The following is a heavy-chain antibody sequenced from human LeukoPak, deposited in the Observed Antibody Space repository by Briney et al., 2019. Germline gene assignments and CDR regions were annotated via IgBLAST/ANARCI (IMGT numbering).Heavy chain of an antibody. Sequence: SQTLSLTCAISGDSVSRNSAAWNWIRQSPSRGLEWLGRTYYRSKWFHSYAESVKGRITISPDTSKNQFSLQLNSVTPEDTAVYYCARQSSTDYYYGVDVWGQGTTVAVSS. D-gene: IGHD1-1*01. CDR1: GDSVSRNSAA. CDR3: ARQSSTDYYYGVDV. V-gene: IGHV6-1*01. CDR2: TYYRSKWFH. J-gene: IGHJ6*02.